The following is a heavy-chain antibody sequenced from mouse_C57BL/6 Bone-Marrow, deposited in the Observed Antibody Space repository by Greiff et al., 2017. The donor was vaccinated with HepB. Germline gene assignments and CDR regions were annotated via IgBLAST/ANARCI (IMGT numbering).Heavy chain of an antibody. D-gene: IGHD3-2*02. CDR1: GYSFTSYY. CDR2: IYPGSGNT. Sequence: VQLQQSGPELVKPGASVKISCKASGYSFTSYYIHWVKQRPGQGLEWIGWIYPGSGNTKYNEKFKGKATLTADTSSSTAYMQLSSLTSEDSAVYYCATAQATAMDYWGQGTSVTVSS. CDR3: ATAQATAMDY. J-gene: IGHJ4*01. V-gene: IGHV1-66*01.